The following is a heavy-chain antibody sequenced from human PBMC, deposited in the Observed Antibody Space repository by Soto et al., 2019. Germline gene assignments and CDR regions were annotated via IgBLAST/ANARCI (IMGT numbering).Heavy chain of an antibody. J-gene: IGHJ4*02. CDR3: ARGIAVAGISFDY. V-gene: IGHV4-30-4*02. Sequence: PSETLSLTCTVSGGSISSGAYFWNWIRQSPGKGLEWLGYISYIGSTYYNPSLKSRLSISRDTSKNQFSLKLSSVTAADTAVYYCARGIAVAGISFDYWGQGTLVTVSS. D-gene: IGHD6-19*01. CDR1: GGSISSGAYF. CDR2: ISYIGST.